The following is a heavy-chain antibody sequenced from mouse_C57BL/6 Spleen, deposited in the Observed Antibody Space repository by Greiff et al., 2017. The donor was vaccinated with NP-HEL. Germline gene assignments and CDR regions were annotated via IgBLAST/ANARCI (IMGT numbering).Heavy chain of an antibody. Sequence: QVQLQQSGAELVRPGTSVKVSCKASGYAFTNYLIEWVKQRPGQGLEWIGVINPGSGGTNYNEKFKGKATLTADKSSSTAYMQLSSLTSEDSAVYFCARSGYGSRDAMDYWGQGTSVTVSS. V-gene: IGHV1-54*01. CDR1: GYAFTNYL. CDR3: ARSGYGSRDAMDY. J-gene: IGHJ4*01. D-gene: IGHD1-1*01. CDR2: INPGSGGT.